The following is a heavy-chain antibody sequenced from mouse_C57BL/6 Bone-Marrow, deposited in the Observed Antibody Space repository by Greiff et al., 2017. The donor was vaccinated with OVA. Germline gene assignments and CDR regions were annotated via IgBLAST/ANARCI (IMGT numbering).Heavy chain of an antibody. CDR3: ARAITTVVADAMDY. D-gene: IGHD1-1*01. J-gene: IGHJ4*01. CDR2: INPNNGGT. Sequence: VQLQQSGPELVKPGASVKISCKASGYTFTDYYMNWVKQSHGKSLELIGDINPNNGGTSYNQKFKGKATLTVDKSSSTAYIELRSLTSEDSAVYYCARAITTVVADAMDYWGQGTSVTVSS. V-gene: IGHV1-26*01. CDR1: GYTFTDYY.